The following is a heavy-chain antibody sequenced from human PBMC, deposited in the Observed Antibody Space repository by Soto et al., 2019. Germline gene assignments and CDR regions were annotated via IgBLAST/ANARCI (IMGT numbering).Heavy chain of an antibody. CDR3: ARGGADHYNYGMDV. D-gene: IGHD3-10*01. V-gene: IGHV3-23*05. J-gene: IGHJ6*02. CDR2: MNGAATST. Sequence: QLSESGGGLLQPGGSLTLSCAASGFTLTTYAMTWVRQPPGRGLEWVSSMNGAATSTSYADSVKGRFTTSRDNSKNTRYLEMNSLRAEDTAVYYCARGGADHYNYGMDVWGQGTTVIVSS. CDR1: GFTLTTYA.